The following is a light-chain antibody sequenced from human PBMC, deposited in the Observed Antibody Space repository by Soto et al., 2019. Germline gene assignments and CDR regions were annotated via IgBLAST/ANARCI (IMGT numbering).Light chain of an antibody. V-gene: IGKV1-5*03. CDR1: QSISSW. J-gene: IGKJ4*01. Sequence: DIPMTQSPSTLSASLGDRVTITCRASQSISSWLAWYQQKPGKAPKLLIYKASSLESGVPSRFSGSGSGTEFTLTISSLQPDDFATYYCQQHNGFPTTFGGGTKVEI. CDR3: QQHNGFPTT. CDR2: KAS.